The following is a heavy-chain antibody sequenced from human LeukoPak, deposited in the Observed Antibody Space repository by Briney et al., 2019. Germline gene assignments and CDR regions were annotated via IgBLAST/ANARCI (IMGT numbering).Heavy chain of an antibody. D-gene: IGHD2-2*01. CDR3: AKYFLRHIVVVPAEWYFDL. CDR2: ISGSGGST. V-gene: IGHV3-23*01. CDR1: GFTFSSYA. J-gene: IGHJ2*01. Sequence: GGSLRLSCAASGFTFSSYAMSWVRQAPGKGLEWVSAISGSGGSTYYADSVKGRFTISRDNSKNTLYLQMNSLRAEDTAVYYCAKYFLRHIVVVPAEWYFDLWGRGTLVTVSS.